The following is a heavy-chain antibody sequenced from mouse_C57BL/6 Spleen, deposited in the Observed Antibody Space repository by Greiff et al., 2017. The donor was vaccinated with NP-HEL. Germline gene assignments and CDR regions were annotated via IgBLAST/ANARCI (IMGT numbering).Heavy chain of an antibody. CDR3: ARSRVYYSNYGYFDV. CDR1: GYTFTDYY. V-gene: IGHV1-26*01. CDR2: INPNNGGT. Sequence: EVKLQQSGPELVKPGASVKISCKASGYTFTDYYMNWVKQSHGKSLEWIGDINPNNGGTSYNQKFKGKATLTVDKSSSTAYMELRSLTSEDSAVYYCARSRVYYSNYGYFDVWGTGTTVTVSS. J-gene: IGHJ1*03. D-gene: IGHD2-5*01.